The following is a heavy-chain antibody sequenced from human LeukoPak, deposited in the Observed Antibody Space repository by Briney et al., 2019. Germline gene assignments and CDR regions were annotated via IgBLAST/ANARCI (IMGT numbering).Heavy chain of an antibody. CDR1: GFPFSSYW. V-gene: IGHV3-7*01. D-gene: IGHD4-11*01. CDR2: IKQDGGEK. CDR3: AREDHSKYEH. Sequence: GGSLRLSCAASGFPFSSYWMSWVRQAPGKGPEWVANIKQDGGEKYHVDSVKGRFTISRDNAKNSLYLEMSSLRAEDTAVYYCAREDHSKYEHWGHGTLVTVSS. J-gene: IGHJ1*01.